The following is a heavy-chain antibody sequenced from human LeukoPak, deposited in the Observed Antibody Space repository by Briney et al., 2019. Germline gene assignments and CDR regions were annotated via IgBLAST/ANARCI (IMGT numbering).Heavy chain of an antibody. D-gene: IGHD6-19*01. CDR3: ARDGGESAVAGTHYYYGMDV. J-gene: IGHJ6*02. CDR2: SNAGNGNT. CDR1: GYTFTSYA. Sequence: ASVKVSCKASGYTFTSYAMHWVRQAPGQRLEWMGWSNAGNGNTKYSQEFQGRVTITRDTSASTACMELSSLRSEDMAVYYCARDGGESAVAGTHYYYGMDVWGQGTTVTVSS. V-gene: IGHV1-3*02.